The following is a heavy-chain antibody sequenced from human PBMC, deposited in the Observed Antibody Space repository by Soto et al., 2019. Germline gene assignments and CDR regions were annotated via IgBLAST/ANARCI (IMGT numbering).Heavy chain of an antibody. Sequence: QVQLEESGGGVVEPGGALRLSCAVFGFTFSSHVIHWVRQAPGKGLEWVAVMSENAVSIYYSDSVKGRFTISRDNSKNTQYMQMNSLRRDDTAMYYCARRYCRGVSCKGNDGFDIWGQGTMVTVSA. CDR1: GFTFSSHV. D-gene: IGHD2-15*01. CDR3: ARRYCRGVSCKGNDGFDI. CDR2: MSENAVSI. V-gene: IGHV3-30*19. J-gene: IGHJ3*02.